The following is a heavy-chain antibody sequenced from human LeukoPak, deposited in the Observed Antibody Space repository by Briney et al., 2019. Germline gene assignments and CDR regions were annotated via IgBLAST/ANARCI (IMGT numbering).Heavy chain of an antibody. J-gene: IGHJ4*02. CDR2: ISSSSSYI. CDR1: GFTFSSYS. CDR3: ARDSTDFDC. V-gene: IGHV3-21*01. Sequence: GRSLRLSCAASGFTFSSYSMNWVRQAPGKGLEWVSSISSSSSYIYYADSVKDRFTISRDNAKNSLYLQKNILRAEDTAVYYCARDSTDFDCWGQGTLVTVSS.